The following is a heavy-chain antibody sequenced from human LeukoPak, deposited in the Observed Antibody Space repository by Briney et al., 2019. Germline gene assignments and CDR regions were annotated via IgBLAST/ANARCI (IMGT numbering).Heavy chain of an antibody. V-gene: IGHV3-23*01. CDR2: ITGSGGST. Sequence: PGGSLRLSCAASGFTVSSNYMSWVRQAPGKGLEWVSVITGSGGSTYYADSVKGRFTISRDNSKNMLYLQMNSLRAEDTAVYYCAKDPLSGSYFDPWGQGTLVTVSS. D-gene: IGHD1-26*01. CDR1: GFTVSSNY. J-gene: IGHJ5*02. CDR3: AKDPLSGSYFDP.